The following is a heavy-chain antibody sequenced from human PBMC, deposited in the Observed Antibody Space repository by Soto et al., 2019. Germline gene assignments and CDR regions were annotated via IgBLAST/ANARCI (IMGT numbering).Heavy chain of an antibody. CDR3: LIQAKHGIRLVRSVSAFLLTRSTDP. J-gene: IGHJ5*02. D-gene: IGHD2-15*01. V-gene: IGHV4-59*08. CDR2: VYYSGST. Sequence: PGKGLEWTGYVYYSGSTKYRPSLKSRVTISVDTSKNQFSLKVSSATAADTAVYYCLIQAKHGIRLVRSVSAFLLTRSTDP.